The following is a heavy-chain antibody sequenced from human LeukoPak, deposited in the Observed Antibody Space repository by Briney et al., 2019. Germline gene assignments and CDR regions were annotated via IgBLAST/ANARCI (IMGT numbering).Heavy chain of an antibody. J-gene: IGHJ3*01. Sequence: PSETLSLTCTVSGDSISDYYWGWIRQPPGKGPEWIGYIYSSGGTNYSPSLKSRVAISVDTSKNQFSLNLNSVTAADTAMYYCARYQKGGGAFDFWGQGTMVTVSS. CDR1: GDSISDYY. CDR2: IYSSGGT. CDR3: ARYQKGGGAFDF. D-gene: IGHD2-2*01. V-gene: IGHV4-59*01.